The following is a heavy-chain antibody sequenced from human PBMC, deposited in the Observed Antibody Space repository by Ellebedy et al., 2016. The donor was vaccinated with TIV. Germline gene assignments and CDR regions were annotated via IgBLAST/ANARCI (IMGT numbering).Heavy chain of an antibody. CDR1: EGTFSSYA. J-gene: IGHJ4*02. Sequence: SVKVSXXASEGTFSSYAISWVRQAPGQGLEWMGGIIPIFGTANYAQKFQGRVTITADESTSTAYMELSSLRSEDTAVYYCARGVTPAGLFDYWGQGTLVTVSS. D-gene: IGHD2-21*02. CDR2: IIPIFGTA. CDR3: ARGVTPAGLFDY. V-gene: IGHV1-69*13.